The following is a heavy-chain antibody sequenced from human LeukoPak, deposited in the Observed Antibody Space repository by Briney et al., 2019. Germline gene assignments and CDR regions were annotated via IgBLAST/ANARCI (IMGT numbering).Heavy chain of an antibody. J-gene: IGHJ4*02. V-gene: IGHV4-59*01. CDR1: GGSISSYY. CDR2: IYYSGST. CDR3: VRGFYGSGSYYKYYFGD. Sequence: PSETLSLICTVSGGSISSYYWSWIRQPPGKGLEWIGYIYYSGSTNYNPSLKSRVTISVDTTKNQFSLKLSSVTAADTAVYYCVRGFYGSGSYYKYYFGDWGQGTRVTVSS. D-gene: IGHD3-10*01.